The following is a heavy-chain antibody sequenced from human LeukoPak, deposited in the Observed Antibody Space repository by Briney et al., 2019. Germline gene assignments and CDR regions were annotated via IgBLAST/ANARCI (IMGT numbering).Heavy chain of an antibody. Sequence: SETLSLTCAVYGGSFSGYYWSWIRQPPGKGLEWIGEINHSGSTNYNASLKSRVTISVDTSKNQFSLKLSSVTAADTAVYYCARVMDTVGSSGYYYFDYWGQGNLVTVSS. CDR3: ARVMDTVGSSGYYYFDY. CDR2: INHSGST. CDR1: GGSFSGYY. D-gene: IGHD3-22*01. V-gene: IGHV4-34*01. J-gene: IGHJ4*02.